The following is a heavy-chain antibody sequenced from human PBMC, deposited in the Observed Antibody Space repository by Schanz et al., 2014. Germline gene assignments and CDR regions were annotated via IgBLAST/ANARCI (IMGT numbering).Heavy chain of an antibody. Sequence: QVQLQQWGAGLLKPSETLSLTCAVYGGSFSGYYWTWIRQPPGKGLEWIGEIHHSGSTNYNPSLKSRVTITMDPSKNQFSLKLSSVTAADTAVYFCAKSYDTSGYSGFDYWGQGTLVTVSS. CDR2: IHHSGST. J-gene: IGHJ4*02. CDR3: AKSYDTSGYSGFDY. V-gene: IGHV4-34*01. D-gene: IGHD3-22*01. CDR1: GGSFSGYY.